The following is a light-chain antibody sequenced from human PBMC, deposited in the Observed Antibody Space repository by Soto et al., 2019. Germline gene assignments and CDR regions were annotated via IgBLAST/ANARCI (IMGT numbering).Light chain of an antibody. CDR1: QSISRS. J-gene: IGKJ4*01. Sequence: EIVLTQSPAILSVSPGERATLSSRASQSISRSLAWYQQKPGQAPRLLISDASTRATGIPARFSGSGSGTDFTLTISSLEPEDFAVYYCQQRSNGLTFGGGTKVDIK. V-gene: IGKV3-11*01. CDR2: DAS. CDR3: QQRSNGLT.